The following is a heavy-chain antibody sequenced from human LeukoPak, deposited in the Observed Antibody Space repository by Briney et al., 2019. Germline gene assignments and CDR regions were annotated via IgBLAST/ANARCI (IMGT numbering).Heavy chain of an antibody. D-gene: IGHD3-22*01. Sequence: ASVKVSCKPYGYTFNTYGITWVRQAPGQGLEWMGWVSPYNGNTNYAQKFQGRVTMTTDTSTSTAYMELRSLRSDDTAVYYCARGPHERSGYPDDWGQGTLVTVSS. CDR1: GYTFNTYG. J-gene: IGHJ4*02. V-gene: IGHV1-18*01. CDR2: VSPYNGNT. CDR3: ARGPHERSGYPDD.